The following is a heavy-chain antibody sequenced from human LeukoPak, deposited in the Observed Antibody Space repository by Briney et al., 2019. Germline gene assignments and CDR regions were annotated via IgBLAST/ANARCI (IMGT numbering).Heavy chain of an antibody. D-gene: IGHD6-19*01. J-gene: IGHJ4*02. Sequence: GGSLRLSCAASGFTFSSYPMHWVRQAPGKGLEWVAFIRYDGSNKYYADSVKGRFTISRDNSKNTLYLQMNSLRAEDTAVYYCAKDSPPYSSGWYYFDYWGQGTLVTVSS. CDR3: AKDSPPYSSGWYYFDY. CDR2: IRYDGSNK. V-gene: IGHV3-30*02. CDR1: GFTFSSYP.